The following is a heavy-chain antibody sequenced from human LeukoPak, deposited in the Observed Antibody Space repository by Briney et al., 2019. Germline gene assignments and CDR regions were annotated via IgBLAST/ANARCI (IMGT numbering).Heavy chain of an antibody. Sequence: GGSLRLSRAASGFTFSSYSMNWVRQAPGKGLEWVSSISSSSSYIYYADSVKGRFTISRDNAKNSLYLQMNSLRAEDTAVYYCARDSTFWSGYYSFDYWGQGTLVTVSS. CDR3: ARDSTFWSGYYSFDY. V-gene: IGHV3-21*01. D-gene: IGHD3-3*01. J-gene: IGHJ4*02. CDR2: ISSSSSYI. CDR1: GFTFSSYS.